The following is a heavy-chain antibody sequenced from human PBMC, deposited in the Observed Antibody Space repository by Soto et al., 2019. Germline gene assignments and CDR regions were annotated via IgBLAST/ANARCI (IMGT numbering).Heavy chain of an antibody. D-gene: IGHD1-1*01. CDR2: IYATGTT. CDR3: VRDGTKTLRDWFDP. J-gene: IGHJ5*02. Sequence: SETLSLTCTVSGASISGFYWSWIRKSAGKGLEWIGRIYATGTTDYNPCLKSRVMMSVDTSKKQFSLKLMSVTAADTAVYYCVRDGTKTLRDWFDPWGQGISVTVSS. CDR1: GASISGFY. V-gene: IGHV4-4*07.